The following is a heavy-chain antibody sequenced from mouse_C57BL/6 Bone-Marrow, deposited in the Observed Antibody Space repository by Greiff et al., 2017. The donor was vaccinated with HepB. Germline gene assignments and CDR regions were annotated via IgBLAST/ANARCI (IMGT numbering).Heavy chain of an antibody. CDR2: INYDGSST. J-gene: IGHJ2*01. V-gene: IGHV5-16*01. CDR1: GFTFSDYY. Sequence: VQLVESEGGLVQPGSSMKLSCTASGFTFSDYYMAWVRQVPEKGLEWVANINYDGSSTYYLDSLKSRFIISRDNAKNILYLQMSSLKSEDTATYYCARDEKLGFDYWGQGTTLTVSS. D-gene: IGHD4-1*01. CDR3: ARDEKLGFDY.